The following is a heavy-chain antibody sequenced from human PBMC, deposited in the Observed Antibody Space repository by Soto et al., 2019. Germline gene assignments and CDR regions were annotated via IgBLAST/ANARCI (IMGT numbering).Heavy chain of an antibody. CDR1: GFSLSTSGMC. D-gene: IGHD3-10*01. V-gene: IGHV2-70*01. J-gene: IGHJ4*02. CDR2: IDWDDDK. Sequence: ESGPTLVNPPQTLTLTCTFSGFSLSTSGMCVSWIRQPPGNALEWLALIDWDDDKYYSTSLKTRLTISKDTSKNQVVLTMTNMDPVDTATYYCARGVGDLLWKARPYYFDYWGQGTLVTVSS. CDR3: ARGVGDLLWKARPYYFDY.